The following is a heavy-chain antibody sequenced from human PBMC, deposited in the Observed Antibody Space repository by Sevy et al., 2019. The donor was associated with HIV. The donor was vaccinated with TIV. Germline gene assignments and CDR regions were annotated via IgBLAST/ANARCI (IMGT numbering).Heavy chain of an antibody. V-gene: IGHV1-58*01. Sequence: ASVKVSCKASGFTFTSSAVQWVRQARGQRLEWIGWIVVGSGNTNYAQKFQERVTITRDMSTSTAYMELSSLRSEDTAVYYCAADPYTAMVAYYYYGMDVWGQGTTVTVSS. CDR1: GFTFTSSA. J-gene: IGHJ6*02. CDR2: IVVGSGNT. CDR3: AADPYTAMVAYYYYGMDV. D-gene: IGHD5-18*01.